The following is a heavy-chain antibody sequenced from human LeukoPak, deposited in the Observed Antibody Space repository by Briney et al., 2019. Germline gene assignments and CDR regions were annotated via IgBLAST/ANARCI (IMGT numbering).Heavy chain of an antibody. J-gene: IGHJ4*02. D-gene: IGHD6-19*01. CDR1: GGSISSYY. CDR3: ATRGSGWYQDY. CDR2: IYYSGST. V-gene: IGHV4-59*12. Sequence: SETLSLTCTVSGGSISSYYWSRIRQPPGKGLEWIGYIYYSGSTYYNPSLKSRVTISVDKSKNQFSLKLSSVTAADTAVYYCATRGSGWYQDYWGQGTLVTVSS.